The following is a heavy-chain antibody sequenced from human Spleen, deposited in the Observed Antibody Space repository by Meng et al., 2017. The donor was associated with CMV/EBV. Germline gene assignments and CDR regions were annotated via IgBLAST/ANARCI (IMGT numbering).Heavy chain of an antibody. V-gene: IGHV1-2*02. CDR3: ARGGQAYCGGDCYSGWSDP. CDR1: TFTGDD. CDR2: INTNSGGT. Sequence: TFTGDDMHWVRQAHGQGLEWMGWINTNSGGTNYAQKLKGRVTMTRDTSISTDYMELSRLRSDDTAVYYCARGGQAYCGGDCYSGWSDPWGQGTLVTVSS. J-gene: IGHJ5*02. D-gene: IGHD2-21*01.